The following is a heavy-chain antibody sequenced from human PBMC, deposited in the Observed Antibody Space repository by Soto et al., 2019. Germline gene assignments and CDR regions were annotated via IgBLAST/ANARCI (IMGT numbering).Heavy chain of an antibody. CDR2: IIPIFGTA. CDR3: ARSEGWLPRHYFDY. Sequence: ASVQVSCKASGGTFSSYAISWVRQAPGQGLEWMGGIIPIFGTANYAQKFQGRVTITADESTSTAYMELSSLRSEDTAVYYCARSEGWLPRHYFDYWGQRTLVTVSS. J-gene: IGHJ4*02. D-gene: IGHD5-12*01. V-gene: IGHV1-69*13. CDR1: GGTFSSYA.